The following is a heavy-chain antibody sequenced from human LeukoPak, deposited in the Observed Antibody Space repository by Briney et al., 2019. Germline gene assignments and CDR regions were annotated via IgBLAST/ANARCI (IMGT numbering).Heavy chain of an antibody. D-gene: IGHD3-22*01. CDR2: ISSSSSTI. V-gene: IGHV3-48*01. CDR1: GFTFSSYS. J-gene: IGHJ3*02. CDR3: ARGGLYYYDSSGHQPYAFDI. Sequence: PGGSLRLSCAASGFTFSSYSMNWVRQAPGKGLEWVSYISSSSSTIYYADSVKGRFTISRDNAKNSLYLQMNSLRAEDTAVYYCARGGLYYYDSSGHQPYAFDIWGQGTMVTVSS.